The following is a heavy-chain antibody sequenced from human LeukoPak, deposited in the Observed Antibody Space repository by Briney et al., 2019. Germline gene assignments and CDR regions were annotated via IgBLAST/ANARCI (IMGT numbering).Heavy chain of an antibody. CDR3: AGVAAAGKGY. D-gene: IGHD6-13*01. V-gene: IGHV4-59*01. Sequence: SETLSLTCTVSGGSISSYYWSWIRQPPGKGLEWIGYIYYSGSTNYNPSLKSRVTISVDTSKNQFSLKLSSVTAADTAVYYCAGVAAAGKGYWGQGTLVTVSS. CDR1: GGSISSYY. CDR2: IYYSGST. J-gene: IGHJ4*02.